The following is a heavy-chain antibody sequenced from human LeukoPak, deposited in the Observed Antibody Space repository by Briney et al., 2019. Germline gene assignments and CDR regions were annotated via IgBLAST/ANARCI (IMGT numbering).Heavy chain of an antibody. V-gene: IGHV4-34*01. CDR2: INHSGST. J-gene: IGHJ3*02. Sequence: SETLSLTCAVYGGSFSGYYWSWIRQPPGKGLEWVGEINHSGSTNYNPSLKSRVTISVDSSKNQCSLKLSSVTAADTAVYYCARAGYYDFWSGYYNRDAFDIWGQGTMVTVSS. CDR3: ARAGYYDFWSGYYNRDAFDI. CDR1: GGSFSGYY. D-gene: IGHD3-3*01.